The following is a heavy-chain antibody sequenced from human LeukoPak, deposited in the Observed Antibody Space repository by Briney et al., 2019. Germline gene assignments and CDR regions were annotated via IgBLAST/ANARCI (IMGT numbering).Heavy chain of an antibody. Sequence: ASVKVSCKASGYTFTSYTMHWVRQAPGQRLEWMGWINAGNGDTKYSPKFHDRVTIIKDTSASTTYMELSSLRSEDTAVYYCASSTIFGVVINPYYFDYWGQGTLVTVSS. J-gene: IGHJ4*02. D-gene: IGHD3-3*01. V-gene: IGHV1-3*01. CDR3: ASSTIFGVVINPYYFDY. CDR2: INAGNGDT. CDR1: GYTFTSYT.